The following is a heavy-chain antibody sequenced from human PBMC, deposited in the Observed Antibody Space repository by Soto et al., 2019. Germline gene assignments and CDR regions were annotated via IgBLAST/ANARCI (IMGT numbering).Heavy chain of an antibody. CDR3: ARSEATVHDY. Sequence: SETLSLTCTVSGVSIGGDGYYWSWIRQHPGKGLDWIGYISYSGSTSYNPSLKSRVTISVDTSKNQFFLKLNSVTAADTAVYYCARSEATVHDYWGQGTLVTVSS. J-gene: IGHJ4*02. CDR2: ISYSGST. CDR1: GVSIGGDGYY. D-gene: IGHD4-17*01. V-gene: IGHV4-31*03.